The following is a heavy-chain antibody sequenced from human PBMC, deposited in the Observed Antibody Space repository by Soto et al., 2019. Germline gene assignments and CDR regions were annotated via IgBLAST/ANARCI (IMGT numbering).Heavy chain of an antibody. CDR1: GGSISSGNYY. D-gene: IGHD3-16*01. CDR3: ATQGDRVAYFDC. J-gene: IGHJ4*02. Sequence: PSETLSLTCSVSGGSISSGNYYWSWVRQPPGKGLEWIGNIYYSGNTYYNPSLKSRLTISVDTSENQFSLRLSSVTAADTAVYYCATQGDRVAYFDCWGQGTLVTVSS. CDR2: IYYSGNT. V-gene: IGHV4-30-4*08.